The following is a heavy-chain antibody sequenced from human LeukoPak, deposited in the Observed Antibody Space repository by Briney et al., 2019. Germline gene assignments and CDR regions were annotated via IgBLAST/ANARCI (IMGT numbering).Heavy chain of an antibody. V-gene: IGHV4-4*02. CDR1: GGSISSSNW. J-gene: IGHJ6*02. Sequence: SGTLSLTCAVSGGSISSSNWWSWVRQPPGKGLEWIGEIYHSGRTNYNPSLKSRVTISVDKSKNQFSLKPSSVTAADTAVYYCARRPLADSWYTYYYYGMDVWGQGTTVTVSS. D-gene: IGHD6-13*01. CDR3: ARRPLADSWYTYYYYGMDV. CDR2: IYHSGRT.